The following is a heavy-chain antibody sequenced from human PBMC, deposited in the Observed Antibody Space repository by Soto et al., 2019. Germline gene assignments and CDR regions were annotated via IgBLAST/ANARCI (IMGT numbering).Heavy chain of an antibody. CDR2: ISGSGGST. J-gene: IGHJ4*02. CDR1: GFTFSSYA. D-gene: IGHD6-13*01. CDR3: AKDNARGSSSWSDY. Sequence: EVQLLESGGGLVQPGGSLRLSCAASGFTFSSYAMSWVRQAPGKGLEWVSAISGSGGSTYYADSVKGRFTISRDNSNNTLYLQMNSLRAEDTAVYYCAKDNARGSSSWSDYWGQGTLVTVSS. V-gene: IGHV3-23*01.